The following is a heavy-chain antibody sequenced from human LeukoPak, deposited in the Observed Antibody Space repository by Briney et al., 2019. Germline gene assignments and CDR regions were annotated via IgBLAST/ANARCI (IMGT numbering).Heavy chain of an antibody. D-gene: IGHD1-26*01. J-gene: IGHJ4*02. CDR2: ISYDGSNK. CDR1: GFTFSSYA. V-gene: IGHV3-30-3*01. Sequence: PGGSLRLSCAASGFTFSSYAMHWVRQAPGKGLEWVAVISYDGSNKYYADSVKGRFTISRDNSKNTLYLQMNSLRAEDTAVYYCARDAVGATGRGYFDYWGQGTLVTVSS. CDR3: ARDAVGATGRGYFDY.